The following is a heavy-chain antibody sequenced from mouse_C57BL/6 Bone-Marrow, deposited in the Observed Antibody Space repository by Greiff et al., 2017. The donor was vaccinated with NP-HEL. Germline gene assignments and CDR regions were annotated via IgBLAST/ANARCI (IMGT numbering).Heavy chain of an antibody. J-gene: IGHJ2*01. CDR3: ARGGAYYSKVDY. D-gene: IGHD2-5*01. CDR1: GYTFTDYY. Sequence: EVQLQQSGPELVKPGASVKISCKASGYTFTDYYMNWVKQSHGKSLEWIGDINPNNGGTSYNQKFKGKATLTVDKSSSTAYMELRSLTSEDSAVYYCARGGAYYSKVDYWGQGTTLTVSS. CDR2: INPNNGGT. V-gene: IGHV1-26*01.